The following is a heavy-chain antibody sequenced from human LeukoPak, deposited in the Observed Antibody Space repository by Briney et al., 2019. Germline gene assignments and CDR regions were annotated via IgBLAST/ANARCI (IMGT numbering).Heavy chain of an antibody. V-gene: IGHV3-20*04. CDR1: GFTFGDYG. Sequence: GGSLRLSCAASGFTFGDYGMSWVRQAPGKGLEWVSGINRNGGSTGYADSVKGRFTISRDNAKNSLYLQMNSLRAEDTAVYYFARALGPCSGGSCYTTTFFLFWGRGPVDSVSS. CDR2: INRNGGST. D-gene: IGHD2-15*01. CDR3: ARALGPCSGGSCYTTTFFLF. J-gene: IGHJ2*01.